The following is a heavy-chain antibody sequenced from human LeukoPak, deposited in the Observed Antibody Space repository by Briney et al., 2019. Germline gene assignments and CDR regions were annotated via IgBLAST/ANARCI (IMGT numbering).Heavy chain of an antibody. V-gene: IGHV3-23*01. CDR1: GFTFSSYG. Sequence: GGSLRLSCAASGFTFSSYGMSWVRQAPGKGLEWVSAISGSGGSTYYADSVKGRFTISRDNSKNTLYLQMNSLRAEDTAVYYCVKVGSGGYFDDWGQGTLVTVSS. CDR3: VKVGSGGYFDD. CDR2: ISGSGGST. J-gene: IGHJ4*02. D-gene: IGHD3-10*01.